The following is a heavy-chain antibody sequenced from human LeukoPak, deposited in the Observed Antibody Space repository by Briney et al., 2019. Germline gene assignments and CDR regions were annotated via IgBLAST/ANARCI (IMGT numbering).Heavy chain of an antibody. Sequence: SETLSLTCTVSGGSISSGDYYWSWIRQPPGKGLEWIGYIYYSVSTYYNPSLKSRVTISVDTSKNQFSLKLRSVTAADTGVYDCARGWGDTAGGENWFDPWGQGTLVTVSS. CDR3: ARGWGDTAGGENWFDP. V-gene: IGHV4-30-4*01. J-gene: IGHJ5*02. CDR1: GGSISSGDYY. CDR2: IYYSVST. D-gene: IGHD5-18*01.